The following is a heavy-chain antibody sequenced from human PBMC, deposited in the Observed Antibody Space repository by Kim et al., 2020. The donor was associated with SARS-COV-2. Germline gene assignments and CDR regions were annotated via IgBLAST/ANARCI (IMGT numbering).Heavy chain of an antibody. J-gene: IGHJ6*02. V-gene: IGHV3-13*01. Sequence: GGSLRLSCAASGFSFSTYDMHWVRQVPGKGLEWVSAIGTLHDTFYSGSVQGRFSISRENGRNSLYLQMNSLSAGDTGVYYCARSRLFRELGIDVWGQGTT. D-gene: IGHD2-21*01. CDR2: IGTLHDT. CDR3: ARSRLFRELGIDV. CDR1: GFSFSTYD.